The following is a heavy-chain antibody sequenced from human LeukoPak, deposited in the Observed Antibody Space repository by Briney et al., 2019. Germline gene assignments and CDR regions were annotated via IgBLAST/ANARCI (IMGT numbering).Heavy chain of an antibody. CDR2: TYYRSKWHN. D-gene: IGHD2-21*02. V-gene: IGHV6-1*01. CDR3: ARTTVVATAITYYDVFDT. J-gene: IGHJ3*02. CDR1: GDSVSRNSAA. Sequence: SQTLSLTCAISGDSVSRNSAAWSWIRQSPSRGLEWLGRTYYRSKWHNDYAASLRSRITINPDTSKNQFSLQLNSLTPEDTAVYYCARTTVVATAITYYDVFDTWGQGKVVTVSS.